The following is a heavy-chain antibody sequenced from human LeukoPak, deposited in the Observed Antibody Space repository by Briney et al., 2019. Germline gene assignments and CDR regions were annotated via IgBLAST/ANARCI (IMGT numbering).Heavy chain of an antibody. V-gene: IGHV4-39*01. D-gene: IGHD2-2*01. Sequence: SETLSLTCSVSGGTISTSLYYWGWIRQPPGKGLEWIGSLYYSGRTYYNPSLKSRVTISIDTSKNQFSLRLTSVAAADTAVYYCARRYCSGADCYGGDSYYYMDVWGEGTTVTISS. CDR2: LYYSGRT. CDR3: ARRYCSGADCYGGDSYYYMDV. CDR1: GGTISTSLYY. J-gene: IGHJ6*03.